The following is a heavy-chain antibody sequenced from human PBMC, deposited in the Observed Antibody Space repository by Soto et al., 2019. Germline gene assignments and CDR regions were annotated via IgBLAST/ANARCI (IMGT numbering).Heavy chain of an antibody. CDR2: ISYDGSNK. V-gene: IGHV3-30*18. Sequence: QVQLVESGGGVVQPGRSLRLSCAASGFTFSSYGMHWVRQAPGKGLEWVAVISYDGSNKYYADSVKGRFTISRDNSKNTLYLQMNSLRAEDTAVYYCAKGRRLYDMNYYYGMDVWGQGTTVTVSS. CDR3: AKGRRLYDMNYYYGMDV. D-gene: IGHD3-9*01. CDR1: GFTFSSYG. J-gene: IGHJ6*02.